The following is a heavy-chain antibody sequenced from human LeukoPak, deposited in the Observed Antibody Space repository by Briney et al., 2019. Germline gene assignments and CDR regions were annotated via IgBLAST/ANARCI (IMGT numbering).Heavy chain of an antibody. Sequence: GGSLRLSCAASGFTFSDYYMSWIRQAPGKGLEWLSYISKNGKTIYYADSVKGRFTISRDNAKKSVYLQMNSLRAEDTAVYYCATPSPYCSGGSCPMDVWGQGTTVTVSS. D-gene: IGHD2-15*01. CDR3: ATPSPYCSGGSCPMDV. J-gene: IGHJ6*02. CDR1: GFTFSDYY. CDR2: ISKNGKTI. V-gene: IGHV3-11*04.